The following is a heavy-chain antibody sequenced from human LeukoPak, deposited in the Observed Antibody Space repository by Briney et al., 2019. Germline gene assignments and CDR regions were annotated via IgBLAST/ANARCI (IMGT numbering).Heavy chain of an antibody. CDR3: ARDGFGPRYCDY. CDR1: GFIFSDFG. Sequence: GGSLRLSCAASGFIFSDFGVHWVRQAPGKGLEWVAVAYTDGGNKYYADSVTGRFTVSRDNSKNTLYLQMSSLRAEDTAIYFCARDGFGPRYCDYWGQGVLVSVSS. D-gene: IGHD3-16*01. J-gene: IGHJ4*02. V-gene: IGHV3-33*01. CDR2: AYTDGGNK.